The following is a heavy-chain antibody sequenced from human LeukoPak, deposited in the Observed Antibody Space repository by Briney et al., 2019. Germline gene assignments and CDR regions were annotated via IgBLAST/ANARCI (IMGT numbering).Heavy chain of an antibody. J-gene: IGHJ4*02. CDR3: ARAVSGYSPYFDY. D-gene: IGHD5-24*01. CDR1: GFTFSTYW. CDR2: IKQDGSEK. V-gene: IGHV3-7*04. Sequence: PGGSLRLSCAASGFTFSTYWMNWVRQAPGKGMEWVANIKQDGSEKYYVDSVKGRFTISRDNAKNSLYLQVNSLRAEDTAVYCCARAVSGYSPYFDYWGQGTLVTVSS.